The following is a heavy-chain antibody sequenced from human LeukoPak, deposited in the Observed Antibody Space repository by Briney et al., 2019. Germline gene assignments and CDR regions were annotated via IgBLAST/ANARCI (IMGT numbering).Heavy chain of an antibody. D-gene: IGHD3-10*01. Sequence: SETLSLTCAVSGVSVDAYQWNWIRQPPGKGLEWIGYVYYTGYTNYKPSLQGRVAISIDTSNNQFSLKLTSVTPADTATYYCARGGESDVFDIWGQGRAVTVSS. V-gene: IGHV4-59*02. J-gene: IGHJ3*02. CDR3: ARGGESDVFDI. CDR2: VYYTGYT. CDR1: GVSVDAYQ.